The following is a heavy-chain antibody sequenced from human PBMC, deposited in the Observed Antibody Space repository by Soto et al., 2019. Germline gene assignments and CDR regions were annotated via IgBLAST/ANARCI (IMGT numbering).Heavy chain of an antibody. V-gene: IGHV1-69*05. J-gene: IGHJ1*01. CDR1: GGTFTRYA. Sequence: SVKVSCKASGGTFTRYAISCVRQAPGQGLEWMGGIIPIFGTTYAQNLQGRVTMTRDTSTNTVYMELSSLRSEDTAVYYCAREAINSSGYSRYFQHWGQGTLVTVSS. CDR2: IIPIFGT. D-gene: IGHD3-22*01. CDR3: AREAINSSGYSRYFQH.